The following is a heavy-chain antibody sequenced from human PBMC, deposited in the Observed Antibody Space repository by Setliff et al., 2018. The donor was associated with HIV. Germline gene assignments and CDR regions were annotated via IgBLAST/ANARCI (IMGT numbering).Heavy chain of an antibody. J-gene: IGHJ4*02. CDR1: GFTFSSYA. D-gene: IGHD3-10*01. V-gene: IGHV3-23*01. Sequence: GGSLRLSCTASGFTFSSYAMSWVRQAPGKGLEWVSGITGSGDNTYYADSVKGRFTISRDNSKNTLYLQMNSLRAEDTAVYYCARDGERWPDYFDYWGQGTLVTVSS. CDR2: ITGSGDNT. CDR3: ARDGERWPDYFDY.